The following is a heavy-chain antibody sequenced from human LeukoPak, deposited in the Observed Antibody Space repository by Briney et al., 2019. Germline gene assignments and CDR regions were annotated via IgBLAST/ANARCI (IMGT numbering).Heavy chain of an antibody. CDR2: IRYDGSNK. V-gene: IGHV3-30*02. D-gene: IGHD1-1*01. CDR1: GFTFSSYG. CDR3: ATDKGAAPEERADY. J-gene: IGHJ4*02. Sequence: GGSLRLSCAASGFTFSSYGMHWVRQAPGKGLEWVAFIRYDGSNKYYADSVKGRFTISRDNPKNTVYLQMNSLRAEDTAVYYCATDKGAAPEERADYWGEGALVTLSS.